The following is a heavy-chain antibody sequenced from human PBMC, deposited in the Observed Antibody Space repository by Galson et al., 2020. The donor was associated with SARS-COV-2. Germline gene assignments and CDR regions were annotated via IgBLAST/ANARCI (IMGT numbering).Heavy chain of an antibody. J-gene: IGHJ6*02. D-gene: IGHD3-22*01. Sequence: GESLKISCAASGFTFSSYAMHWVRQAPGKGLEWVAVISYDGSNKYYADSVKGRFTISRDNSKNTLYLQMNSLRAEDTAVYYCATSPSITMMDGSETYYYYYCMDVWGQGTTVTVSS. CDR1: GFTFSSYA. CDR3: ATSPSITMMDGSETYYYYYCMDV. CDR2: ISYDGSNK. V-gene: IGHV3-30*04.